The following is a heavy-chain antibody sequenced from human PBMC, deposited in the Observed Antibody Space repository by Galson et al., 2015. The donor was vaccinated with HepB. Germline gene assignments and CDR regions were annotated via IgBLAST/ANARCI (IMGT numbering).Heavy chain of an antibody. CDR3: AKSRFLEWVGSSGKEYKYYAMDV. CDR2: LIPIFGTT. V-gene: IGHV1-69*13. CDR1: GGTFSRYYA. D-gene: IGHD3-3*01. J-gene: IGHJ6*02. Sequence: SVKVSCKASGGTFSRYYAISWVRQAPGQGLEWMGTLIPIFGTTNNPQKFQGRVAMTADESTSTAYMELSSLKSEDTAIYYCAKSRFLEWVGSSGKEYKYYAMDVWGRGTTAPSP.